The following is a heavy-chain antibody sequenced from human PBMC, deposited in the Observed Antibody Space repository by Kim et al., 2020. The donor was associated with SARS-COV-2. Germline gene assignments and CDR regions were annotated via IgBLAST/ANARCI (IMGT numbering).Heavy chain of an antibody. J-gene: IGHJ4*02. D-gene: IGHD6-13*01. CDR2: ISWNSGSI. CDR3: AKDKKAAAESYYFDY. CDR1: GFTFDDYA. V-gene: IGHV3-9*01. Sequence: GGSLRLSCAASGFTFDDYAMHWVRQAPGKGLEWVSGISWNSGSIGYADSVKGRFTISRDNAKNSLYLQMNSLRAEDTALYYCAKDKKAAAESYYFDYWGQGTLVTVSS.